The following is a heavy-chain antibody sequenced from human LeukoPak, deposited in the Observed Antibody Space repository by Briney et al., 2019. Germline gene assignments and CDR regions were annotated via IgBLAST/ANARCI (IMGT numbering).Heavy chain of an antibody. CDR2: IYPGDSDT. Sequence: GESLKISCKASGYSFTSYWIGWVRQMPGKGVELMGTIYPGDSDTKYSPSIQGQVTISADKSIRTAYLQWSSLKASDTAINYCARIRAYPWYFYYRGQGTLVTVSS. CDR1: GYSFTSYW. V-gene: IGHV5-51*01. J-gene: IGHJ4*02. CDR3: ARIRAYPWYFYY. D-gene: IGHD3-10*01.